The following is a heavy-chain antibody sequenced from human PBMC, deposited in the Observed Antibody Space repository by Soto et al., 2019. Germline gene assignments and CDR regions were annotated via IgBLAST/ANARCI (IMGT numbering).Heavy chain of an antibody. D-gene: IGHD3-16*01. CDR3: ARLGFAYYYYYGMDV. CDR1: GFTFSSYA. J-gene: IGHJ6*02. V-gene: IGHV3-30-3*01. Sequence: GGSLRRSCAASGFTFSSYAMHWVRQAPGKGLEWVAVISYDGSNKYYADSVKGRFTISRDNSKNTLYLQMNSLRAEDTAVYYCARLGFAYYYYYGMDVWGQGTTVTVSS. CDR2: ISYDGSNK.